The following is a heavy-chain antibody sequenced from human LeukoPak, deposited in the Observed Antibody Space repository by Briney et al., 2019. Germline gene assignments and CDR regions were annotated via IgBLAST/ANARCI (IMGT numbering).Heavy chain of an antibody. V-gene: IGHV3-33*01. CDR3: ARDCYTRYLDY. J-gene: IGHJ4*02. CDR1: GFTFSIFG. D-gene: IGHD2-2*02. CDR2: IWFDGSNK. Sequence: PGRSLRLSCAASGFTFSIFGIHWVRQAPGKGLEWVAVIWFDGSNKFYADSVKGRFTISRDNSKNTLYLQMNSLRAEDTAVYYCARDCYTRYLDYWGQGTLVTVSS.